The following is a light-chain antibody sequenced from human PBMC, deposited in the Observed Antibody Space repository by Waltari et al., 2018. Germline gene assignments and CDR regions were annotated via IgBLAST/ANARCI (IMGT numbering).Light chain of an antibody. CDR3: QQYYTTPT. J-gene: IGKJ1*01. CDR1: QTVLYSSNNKNY. Sequence: DIVMTQSPDSLAVSLGERATITCKSSQTVLYSSNNKNYLAWYQQKAGQSPKLLLYWASTRESVVPDRFSGSGSRTDFTLTINSLQAEDVAVYYCQQYYTTPTFGQGTKVEIK. CDR2: WAS. V-gene: IGKV4-1*01.